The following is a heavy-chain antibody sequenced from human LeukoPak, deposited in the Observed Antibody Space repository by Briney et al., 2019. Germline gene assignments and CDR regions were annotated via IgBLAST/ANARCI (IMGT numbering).Heavy chain of an antibody. J-gene: IGHJ6*03. V-gene: IGHV4-34*01. D-gene: IGHD3-10*01. Sequence: SETLSLTCAVYGGSFSGYYWSWIRQPPGKGLEWIGEINHSGSTNYNPSLKSRVTISADTSKNQFSLKLSSVTAADTAVYYCARGYYGSGSYLPPHYYSYYMDVWGKGTTVTISS. CDR2: INHSGST. CDR1: GGSFSGYY. CDR3: ARGYYGSGSYLPPHYYSYYMDV.